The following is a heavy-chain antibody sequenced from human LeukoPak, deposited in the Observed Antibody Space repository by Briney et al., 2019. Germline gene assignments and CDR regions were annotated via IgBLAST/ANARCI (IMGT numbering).Heavy chain of an antibody. CDR3: ARGVVAAASCDGFDY. CDR2: IYYSGST. CDR1: GGSINSRGYL. V-gene: IGHV4-39*07. Sequence: SETLSLTCTVSGGSINSRGYLWGWIRQTPGKGLEWIGTIYYSGSTYYNPSLKSRVTISVDRSKNQFSLKLSSVTAADTAVYYCARGVVAAASCDGFDYWGQGTLVTVSS. J-gene: IGHJ4*02. D-gene: IGHD6-13*01.